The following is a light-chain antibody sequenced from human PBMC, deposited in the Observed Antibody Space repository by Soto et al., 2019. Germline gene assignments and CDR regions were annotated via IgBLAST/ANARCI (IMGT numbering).Light chain of an antibody. CDR3: SSYRTGSVI. CDR1: SRDVGGYNY. V-gene: IGLV2-14*03. Sequence: QSALTQPASVSGSPGQSITISCTGTSRDVGGYNYISWYQQHPGKTPRLIIYNFNNRPSGVSNRFSGSKSGNTASLTISGLQAEGEADYYCSSYRTGSVIFGGGTKLTVL. CDR2: NFN. J-gene: IGLJ2*01.